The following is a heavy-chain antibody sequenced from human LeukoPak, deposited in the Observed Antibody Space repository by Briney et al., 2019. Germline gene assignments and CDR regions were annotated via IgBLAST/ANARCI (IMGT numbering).Heavy chain of an antibody. CDR1: GDSVSSNSV. CDR3: ARRLTQYDCFDP. V-gene: IGHV6-1*01. Sequence: SQTLSLTCAISGDSVSSNSVRNWIGQSPSRGLEWLGRTYYRSTWYKDYAVSVRGRITVNPDTSKNQFSLHLNSVTPEDTAVYYCARRLTQYDCFDPWGQGILVTVSS. D-gene: IGHD2-2*01. J-gene: IGHJ5*02. CDR2: TYYRSTWYK.